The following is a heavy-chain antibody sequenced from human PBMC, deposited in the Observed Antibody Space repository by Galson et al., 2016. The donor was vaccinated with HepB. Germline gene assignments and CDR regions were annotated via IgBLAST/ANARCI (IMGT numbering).Heavy chain of an antibody. V-gene: IGHV1-69*13. D-gene: IGHD4-23*01. J-gene: IGHJ3*01. Sequence: SVKVSCKASGVTFNSQSLARVRQAPGQGLEWMGGITPILATSNYAQKFQDRLTITADESTSTVYMDLSSLRSEDTAVYYCASDYGGDQDAFAFWGPGTLVIVSS. CDR3: ASDYGGDQDAFAF. CDR2: ITPILATS. CDR1: GVTFNSQS.